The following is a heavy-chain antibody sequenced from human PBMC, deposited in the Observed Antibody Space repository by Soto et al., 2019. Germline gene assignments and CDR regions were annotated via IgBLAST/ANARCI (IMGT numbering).Heavy chain of an antibody. CDR2: IYYSGST. CDR1: GGSISSSSYY. D-gene: IGHD6-19*01. V-gene: IGHV4-39*02. CDR3: AREIRGYSSGWFYYFDY. Sequence: SETLSLTCTVSGGSISSSSYYWGWIRQPPGKGLEWIGSIYYSGSTYYNPSLKSRVTISVDTSKNQFSLKLSSVTAADTSVYYCAREIRGYSSGWFYYFDYWGQGTLVTVSS. J-gene: IGHJ4*02.